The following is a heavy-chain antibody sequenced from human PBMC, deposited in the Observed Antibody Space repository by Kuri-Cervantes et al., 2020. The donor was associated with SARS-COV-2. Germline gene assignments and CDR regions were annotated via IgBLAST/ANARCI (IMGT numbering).Heavy chain of an antibody. J-gene: IGHJ3*02. CDR2: IYHTGNT. CDR1: GGSLTSGDYF. D-gene: IGHD6-19*01. CDR3: ARDGSVARYPRTAFDI. V-gene: IGHV4-30-4*08. Sequence: SETLSLTCNVSGGSLTSGDYFWTWIRQPPGKGLECIGYIYHTGNTYYNPSLKGRVAMSVDTAKNQFSLNLNSLTAADTAVYYCARDGSVARYPRTAFDIWGQGTMVTVSS.